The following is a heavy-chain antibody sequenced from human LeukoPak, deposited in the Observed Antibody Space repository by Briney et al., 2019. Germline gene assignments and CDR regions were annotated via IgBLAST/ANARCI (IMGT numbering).Heavy chain of an antibody. CDR3: ATTGREDSSGWFSYYYYYYMDV. D-gene: IGHD6-19*01. J-gene: IGHJ6*03. Sequence: GASVKVSCKASGDTFTGYYIHWVRQAPGQGLEWMGWINPNSGGTNYAQKSQGRVTMTRDTSISTAYMELSRLRSDDIAIYFCATTGREDSSGWFSYYYYYYMDVWGKGTTVTVSS. CDR1: GDTFTGYY. CDR2: INPNSGGT. V-gene: IGHV1-2*02.